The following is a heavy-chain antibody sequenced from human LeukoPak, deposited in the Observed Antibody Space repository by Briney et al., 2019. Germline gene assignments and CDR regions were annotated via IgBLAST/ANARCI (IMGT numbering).Heavy chain of an antibody. CDR1: GFTVSSNY. CDR3: ARDGPGYSSSRGAFDI. J-gene: IGHJ3*02. V-gene: IGHV3-66*01. D-gene: IGHD6-13*01. CDR2: IYSGGST. Sequence: PGGSLRLSCAASGFTVSSNYMSWVRQAPGKGLEWVSVIYSGGSTYCADSVKGRFTISRDNSKNTLYLQMNSLRAEDTAVYYCARDGPGYSSSRGAFDIWGQGTMVTVSS.